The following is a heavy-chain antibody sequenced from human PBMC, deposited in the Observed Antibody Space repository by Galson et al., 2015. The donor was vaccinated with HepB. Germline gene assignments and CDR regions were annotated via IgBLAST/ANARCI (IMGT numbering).Heavy chain of an antibody. Sequence: SLRLSCAASGLTFSNAWMSWVRQAPGRGLEWVGRIKSKTDGGTTDYAAPVKGRFTISRDDSKNTLYLQMNSLKTGDTALYYCTTDFRTSAYYDFGSGAFDIWGQVTMVTVSS. D-gene: IGHD3-3*01. J-gene: IGHJ3*02. CDR1: GLTFSNAW. CDR3: TTDFRTSAYYDFGSGAFDI. CDR2: IKSKTDGGTT. V-gene: IGHV3-15*01.